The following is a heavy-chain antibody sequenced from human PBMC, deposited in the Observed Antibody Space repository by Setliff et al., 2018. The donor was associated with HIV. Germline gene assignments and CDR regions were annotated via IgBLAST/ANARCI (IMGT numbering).Heavy chain of an antibody. V-gene: IGHV4-4*07. D-gene: IGHD3-22*01. CDR3: ARYDIREHYYGMDV. CDR2: IYSSGST. Sequence: SETLSLTCTVSGDSMSGYYWSWIRQPAGKGLEWIGRIYSSGSTNYNPSLKSRLTMSVDTSKNPFSLKLRFVTAADTAVYYCARYDIREHYYGMDVWGQGTTVTVSS. J-gene: IGHJ6*02. CDR1: GDSMSGYY.